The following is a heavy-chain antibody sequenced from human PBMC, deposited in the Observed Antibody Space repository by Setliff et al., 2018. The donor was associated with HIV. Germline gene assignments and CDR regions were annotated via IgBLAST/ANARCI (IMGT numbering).Heavy chain of an antibody. CDR1: GFTFSNYG. CDR2: IWSDGSNK. D-gene: IGHD4-17*01. CDR3: ARAYDDYDSDLDY. Sequence: PGGSLRLSCAASGFTFSNYGMHWVRQAPGKGLEWVAVIWSDGSNKYYADSVKGRFTISRDNAKNSLYLQMNSLRAEDTAVYYCARAYDDYDSDLDYWGQGTLVTVSS. J-gene: IGHJ4*02. V-gene: IGHV3-33*08.